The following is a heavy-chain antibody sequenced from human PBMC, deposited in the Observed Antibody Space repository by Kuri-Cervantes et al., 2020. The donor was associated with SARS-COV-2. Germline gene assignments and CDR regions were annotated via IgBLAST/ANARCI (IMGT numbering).Heavy chain of an antibody. Sequence: GESLKISCAASGFTFSSYAMHWVRQAPGKGLEWVAVISYDGSNKYYADSVKGRFTISRDNSKNTLYLQMNSLRAEDTAVYYCARGLRVPAAITPPDYRGQGTLVTVSS. CDR1: GFTFSSYA. D-gene: IGHD2-2*02. J-gene: IGHJ4*02. V-gene: IGHV3-30-3*01. CDR2: ISYDGSNK. CDR3: ARGLRVPAAITPPDY.